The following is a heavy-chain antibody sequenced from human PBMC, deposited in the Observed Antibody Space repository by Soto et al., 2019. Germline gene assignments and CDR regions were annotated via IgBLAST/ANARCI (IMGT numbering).Heavy chain of an antibody. Sequence: SETLSLTCTVSDGSISSYYWSWIRQPPGKGLEWIGYIYHSGSTNYNPSLKSRVTISVDTSKNQFSLKLSSVTAADTAVYYCARAPEKGVRGVITNYYYYMDVWGKGTTVTVSS. CDR3: ARAPEKGVRGVITNYYYYMDV. CDR2: IYHSGST. D-gene: IGHD3-10*01. V-gene: IGHV4-59*01. CDR1: DGSISSYY. J-gene: IGHJ6*03.